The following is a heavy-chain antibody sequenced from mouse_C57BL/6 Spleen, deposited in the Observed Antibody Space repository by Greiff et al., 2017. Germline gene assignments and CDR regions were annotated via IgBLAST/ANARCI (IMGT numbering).Heavy chain of an antibody. CDR2: INPSNGGT. J-gene: IGHJ3*01. CDR3: ARAANWDFAWFAD. D-gene: IGHD4-1*01. CDR1: GYTFTSYW. Sequence: VQLQQPGTELVKPGASVKLSCKASGYTFTSYWMHWVKQRPGQGLEWIGNINPSNGGTNYNEKFKSKATLTVDKSSSTAYMQLSSLTSEDSAVYYCARAANWDFAWFADWGQGTLVTVSA. V-gene: IGHV1-53*01.